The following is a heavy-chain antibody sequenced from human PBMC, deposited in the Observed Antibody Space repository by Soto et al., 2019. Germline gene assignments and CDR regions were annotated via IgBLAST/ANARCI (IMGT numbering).Heavy chain of an antibody. Sequence: ELPLAASGGGLVKPGRSLRLSGTTSGFTFTNYAMSWFRQAPGKGLQWVCLIKSKAYDETTEYAASVKGRITISSGDSKFIAYLQMDSLKTQDPAMYYGSTVGKWELLRAGSDYWGEVTLVTVAS. CDR3: STVGKWELLRAGSDY. D-gene: IGHD1-26*01. J-gene: IGHJ4*02. CDR2: IKSKAYDETT. V-gene: IGHV3-49*05. CDR1: GFTFTNYA.